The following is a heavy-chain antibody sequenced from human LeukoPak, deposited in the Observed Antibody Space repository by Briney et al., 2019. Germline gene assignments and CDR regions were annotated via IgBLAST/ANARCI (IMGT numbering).Heavy chain of an antibody. D-gene: IGHD5-18*01. CDR1: GGSISSYY. J-gene: IGHJ5*02. Sequence: PSETLSLTCTVSGGSISSYYWSWIRQPPGKGLEWIGYIYYSGSTNYNPSLKSRVTISVDTSKNQFSLKLSSVTAADTAVYYCARHVDTAIGFDPWGQGTLVTVSS. CDR3: ARHVDTAIGFDP. V-gene: IGHV4-59*08. CDR2: IYYSGST.